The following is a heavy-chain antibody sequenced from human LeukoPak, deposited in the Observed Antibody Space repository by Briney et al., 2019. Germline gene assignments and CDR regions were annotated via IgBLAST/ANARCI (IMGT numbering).Heavy chain of an antibody. J-gene: IGHJ4*02. D-gene: IGHD1-26*01. CDR3: AKELGGARPRFDY. V-gene: IGHV3-23*01. Sequence: PGGSLRLSCAASGFTFNRFAMNWVRQAPGKGLEWVSVITSSGSNSDYADPVKGRSTISRDNSQNTVSLQMNRLRAEDTAVYYCAKELGGARPRFDYWGQGILVTVSS. CDR2: ITSSGSNS. CDR1: GFTFNRFA.